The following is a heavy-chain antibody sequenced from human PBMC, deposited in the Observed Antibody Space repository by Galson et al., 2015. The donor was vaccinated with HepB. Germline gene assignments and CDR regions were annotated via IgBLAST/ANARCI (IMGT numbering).Heavy chain of an antibody. J-gene: IGHJ4*02. CDR2: ISSSSSYI. D-gene: IGHD5-18*01. CDR3: AREGGLDTAMALDY. CDR1: GFTFSSYS. Sequence: SLRLSCAASGFTFSSYSMNWVRQAPGKGLEWVSSISSSSSYIYYADSVKGRFTISRDNAKNSLYLQMNSLRAEDTAVYYCAREGGLDTAMALDYWGQGTLVTVSS. V-gene: IGHV3-21*01.